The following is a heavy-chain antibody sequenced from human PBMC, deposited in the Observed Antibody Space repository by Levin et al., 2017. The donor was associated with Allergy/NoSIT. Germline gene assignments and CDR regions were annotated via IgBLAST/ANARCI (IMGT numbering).Heavy chain of an antibody. Sequence: SESLSLTCIVSFFFFLLSSLSWIRQPPGKGLEWIGYIYYSGSTNYNPSLKSRVTISVAPSKNQFSLKLSSVTAADTAVYYCARARYCSGGSCYLRYWGQGTLVTVSS. V-gene: IGHV4-59*01. CDR3: ARARYCSGGSCYLRY. D-gene: IGHD2-15*01. CDR1: FFFFLLSS. J-gene: IGHJ4*02. CDR2: IYYSGST.